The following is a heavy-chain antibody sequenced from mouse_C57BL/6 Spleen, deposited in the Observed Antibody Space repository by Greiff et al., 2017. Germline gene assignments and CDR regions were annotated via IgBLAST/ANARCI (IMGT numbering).Heavy chain of an antibody. Sequence: QVQLKQPGAELVKPGASVKMSCKASGYTFTSYWITWVKQRPGQGLEWIGDIYPGSGSTNYNEKFKSKATLTVDTSSSTAYMQLSSLTSEDSAVYYCARGYGYDGYFDVWGTGTTVTVSS. CDR3: ARGYGYDGYFDV. J-gene: IGHJ1*03. CDR1: GYTFTSYW. CDR2: IYPGSGST. D-gene: IGHD2-2*01. V-gene: IGHV1-55*01.